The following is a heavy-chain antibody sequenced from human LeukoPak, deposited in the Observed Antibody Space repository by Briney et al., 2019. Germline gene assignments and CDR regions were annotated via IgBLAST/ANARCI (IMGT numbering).Heavy chain of an antibody. CDR3: AGPHAAARFDY. CDR1: GDSVNRHPYY. D-gene: IGHD6-6*01. V-gene: IGHV4-39*01. Sequence: PSETLSLTCLVSGDSVNRHPYYWGWVRQPPGKGLEWIGSIFYTGDTYYNPSLKSRVTIFLGASKNQFSLELTSMTVADTALYFCAGPHAAARFDYWGQGALVTVSS. J-gene: IGHJ4*02. CDR2: IFYTGDT.